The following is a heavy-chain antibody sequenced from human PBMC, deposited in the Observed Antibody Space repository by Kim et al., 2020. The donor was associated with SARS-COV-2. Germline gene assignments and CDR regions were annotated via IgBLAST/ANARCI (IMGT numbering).Heavy chain of an antibody. CDR2: INHSGST. D-gene: IGHD4-4*01. V-gene: IGHV4-34*01. J-gene: IGHJ6*02. CDR3: ARLLGYSNYVGAYYYYYGMDV. CDR1: GGSFSGYY. Sequence: SETLSLTCAVYGGSFSGYYWSWIRQPPGKGLEWIGEINHSGSTNYNPSLKSRVTISVDTSKNQFSLKLSSVTAADTAVYYCARLLGYSNYVGAYYYYYGMDVWGQGTTVTVSS.